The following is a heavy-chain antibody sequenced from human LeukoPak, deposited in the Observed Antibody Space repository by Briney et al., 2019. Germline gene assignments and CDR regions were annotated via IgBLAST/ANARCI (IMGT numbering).Heavy chain of an antibody. Sequence: SETLSLTCTVSGYSISNGYYWGWIRQPPGKGLEWVGSIYHRGSTYYNPSLRSRVTISLDRSKKKFSLKLTSVTAADTAVYFCARGAEYYAIWRGYAGYSDYWGQGISVTVSS. D-gene: IGHD3-3*01. J-gene: IGHJ4*02. CDR1: GYSISNGYY. CDR2: IYHRGST. CDR3: ARGAEYYAIWRGYAGYSDY. V-gene: IGHV4-38-2*02.